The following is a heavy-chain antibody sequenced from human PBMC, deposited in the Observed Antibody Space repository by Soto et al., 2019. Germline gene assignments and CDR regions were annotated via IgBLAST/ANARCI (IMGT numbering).Heavy chain of an antibody. Sequence: QVQLVESGGGVVQPGRSLRLSCAASGFTFSSYAMHWVRQAPGKGLEWVAVISYDGSNKYYADSVKGRFTISRDNSKNKLYLQMNRLRAEDTAVYYCARDLRRGATSFYFDYWGQGTLVTVSS. CDR3: ARDLRRGATSFYFDY. V-gene: IGHV3-30-3*01. CDR1: GFTFSSYA. D-gene: IGHD1-26*01. J-gene: IGHJ4*02. CDR2: ISYDGSNK.